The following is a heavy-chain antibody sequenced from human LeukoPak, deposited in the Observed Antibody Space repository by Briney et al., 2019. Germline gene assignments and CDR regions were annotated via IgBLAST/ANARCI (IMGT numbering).Heavy chain of an antibody. V-gene: IGHV3-33*01. J-gene: IGHJ5*02. D-gene: IGHD3-22*01. CDR2: IWFDGSHK. CDR1: GFTFGSYG. Sequence: PGRSLRLSCSASGFTFGSYGMHWVRQAPGKGLEWVAVIWFDGSHKYYADSVKGRFTVSRDNSKNTLFLQMDSLRAEDTAVYYCARLYDNSGYFLFDPWGQGTLVTVSS. CDR3: ARLYDNSGYFLFDP.